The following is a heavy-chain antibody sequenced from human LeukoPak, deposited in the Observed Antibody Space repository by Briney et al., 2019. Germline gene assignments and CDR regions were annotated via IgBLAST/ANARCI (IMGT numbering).Heavy chain of an antibody. V-gene: IGHV3-13*01. D-gene: IGHD1-7*01. CDR2: IGTAGDT. Sequence: GGSLRLSCAASGFTFSSYDMHWVRQATGKGLEWVSAIGTAGDTYYPGSVRGRFTISRENAKNSLYLQMNSLRAGDTAVYYCVRMGWNYQFDYWGQGTLVTVSS. J-gene: IGHJ4*02. CDR1: GFTFSSYD. CDR3: VRMGWNYQFDY.